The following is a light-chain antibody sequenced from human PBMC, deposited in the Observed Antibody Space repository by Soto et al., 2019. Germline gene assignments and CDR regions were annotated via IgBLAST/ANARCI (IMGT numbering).Light chain of an antibody. CDR3: QKYNSAPQT. Sequence: DIQMTHSPSSLSASVGDKVTITCRASQGISNYLAWYQQKPGKVPKLLIYAASTLQSGVPSRFSGSGSGTDFTLTNSSLQPEDVATYYCQKYNSAPQTFGQGTKVESK. CDR2: AAS. V-gene: IGKV1-27*01. J-gene: IGKJ1*01. CDR1: QGISNY.